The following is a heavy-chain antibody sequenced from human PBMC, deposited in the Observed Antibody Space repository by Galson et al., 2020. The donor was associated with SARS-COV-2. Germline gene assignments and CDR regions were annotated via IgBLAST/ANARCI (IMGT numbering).Heavy chain of an antibody. CDR3: ATGPPYCSSTSCLWFDP. CDR1: GYTLTELS. CDR2: FDPEDGET. J-gene: IGHJ5*02. Sequence: ASVKVSCKVSGYTLTELSMHWVRQAPGKGLEWMGGFDPEDGETIYAQKFQGRVTMTEDTSTDTAYMELSSLRSEDTAVYYCATGPPYCSSTSCLWFDPWGQGTLVTVSS. D-gene: IGHD2-2*01. V-gene: IGHV1-24*01.